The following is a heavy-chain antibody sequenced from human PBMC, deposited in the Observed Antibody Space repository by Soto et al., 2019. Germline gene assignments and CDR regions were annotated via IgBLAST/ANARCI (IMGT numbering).Heavy chain of an antibody. V-gene: IGHV3-33*06. CDR1: GFPFSRYD. Sequence: GSLRLSCAASGFPFSRYDMHWVRQAPGKGLEWVAVIWFDGSNEYYADSVQGRFTISRDNSKNTLYLQMDSLRAEDTAVYYCAKVLYASESFDSEEAPYGMDVWGQGTTVTVSS. CDR2: IWFDGSNE. CDR3: AKVLYASESFDSEEAPYGMDV. J-gene: IGHJ6*02. D-gene: IGHD3-10*01.